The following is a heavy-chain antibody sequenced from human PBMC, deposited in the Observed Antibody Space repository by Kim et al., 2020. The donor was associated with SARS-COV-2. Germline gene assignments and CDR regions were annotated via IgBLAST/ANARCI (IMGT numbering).Heavy chain of an antibody. CDR1: GGSISSYY. D-gene: IGHD6-19*01. J-gene: IGHJ2*01. CDR3: ARGIYSSDFPRTWGEHPWYFDL. V-gene: IGHV4-59*01. CDR2: IYYSGST. Sequence: SETLSLTCTVSGGSISSYYWSWIRQPPGKGLEWIGYIYYSGSTNYNPSLKSRVTISVDTSKNHFSLKLSSVTAADTAVYYCARGIYSSDFPRTWGEHPWYFDLWGRGTLVTVSS.